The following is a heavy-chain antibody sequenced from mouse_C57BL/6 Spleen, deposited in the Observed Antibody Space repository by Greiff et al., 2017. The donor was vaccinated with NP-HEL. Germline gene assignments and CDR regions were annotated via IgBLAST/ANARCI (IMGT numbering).Heavy chain of an antibody. V-gene: IGHV1-18*01. CDR1: GYTFTDYN. CDR2: INPNNGGT. Sequence: EVQLQQSGPELVKPGASVKIPCKASGYTFTDYNMDWVKQSHGKSLEWIGDINPNNGGTIYNQKFKGKATLTVDKSSSTAYMELRSLTSEDTAVYYWARRGDFYGSSYGYFDVWGTGTTVTVSS. D-gene: IGHD1-1*01. J-gene: IGHJ1*03. CDR3: ARRGDFYGSSYGYFDV.